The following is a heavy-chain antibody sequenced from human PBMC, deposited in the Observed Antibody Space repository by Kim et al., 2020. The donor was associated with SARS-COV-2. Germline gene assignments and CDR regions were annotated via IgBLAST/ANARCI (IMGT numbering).Heavy chain of an antibody. CDR1: GGSFSGYY. CDR2: INHSGST. Sequence: SETLSLTCAVYGGSFSGYYWSWIRQPPGKGLEWIGEINHSGSTNYNPSLKSRVTISVDTSKNQFSLKLSSVTAADTAVYYCARGEYSSSWYEKHNWFDPWGQGTLVTVSS. J-gene: IGHJ5*02. V-gene: IGHV4-34*01. CDR3: ARGEYSSSWYEKHNWFDP. D-gene: IGHD6-13*01.